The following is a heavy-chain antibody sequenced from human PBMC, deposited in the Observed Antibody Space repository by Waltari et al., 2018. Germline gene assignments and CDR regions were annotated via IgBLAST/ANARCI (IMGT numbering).Heavy chain of an antibody. J-gene: IGHJ5*02. V-gene: IGHV4-39*07. D-gene: IGHD4-17*01. CDR3: ARDWSTKGRKYGDYRRYWFDP. CDR2: IYYSGST. Sequence: QLQLQESGPGLVKPSETLSLTCTVSGGSISSSSYYWGWIRQPPGKGLEWIGSIYYSGSTSYNPALKSRVTISVDTSKNQFSLKLSSVTAADTAVYYCARDWSTKGRKYGDYRRYWFDPWGQGTLVTVSS. CDR1: GGSISSSSYY.